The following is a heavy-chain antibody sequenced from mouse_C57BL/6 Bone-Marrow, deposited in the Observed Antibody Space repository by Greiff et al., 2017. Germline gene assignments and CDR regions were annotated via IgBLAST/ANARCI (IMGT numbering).Heavy chain of an antibody. D-gene: IGHD1-1*01. J-gene: IGHJ1*03. V-gene: IGHV3-6*01. CDR2: ISYDGSN. CDR1: GYSITSGYY. CDR3: ARGVVGWYFDV. Sequence: EVQLQQSGPGLVKPSQSLSLTCSVTGYSITSGYYWNWIRQFPGNKLEWMGYISYDGSNNYNPSLKNRISITRDTSKNQFFLKLNSVTTEDTATYYCARGVVGWYFDVWGTGTTVTGSS.